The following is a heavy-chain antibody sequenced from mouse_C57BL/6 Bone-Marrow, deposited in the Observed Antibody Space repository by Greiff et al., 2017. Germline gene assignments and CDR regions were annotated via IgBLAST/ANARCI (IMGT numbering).Heavy chain of an antibody. J-gene: IGHJ3*01. CDR3: ARYGYDVGFAY. V-gene: IGHV1-18*01. CDR1: GYTFTDYN. Sequence: EVQLQQSGPELVKPGASVKIPCKASGYTFTDYNMDWVQQSHGKSLEWIGDINPNNGGTIYNQKFKGKATWTVDKSSITAYMELSSLTSEDTAVYYCARYGYDVGFAYGGQGTMVTVSA. D-gene: IGHD2-2*01. CDR2: INPNNGGT.